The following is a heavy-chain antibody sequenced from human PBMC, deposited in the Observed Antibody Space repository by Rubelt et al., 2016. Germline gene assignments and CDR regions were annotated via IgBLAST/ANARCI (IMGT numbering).Heavy chain of an antibody. Sequence: SFSMSWVRQVPGKGLEWVSWISTSGSTIFYADSVKGRFTISRDNARDNAKSSLYLQMDSLRADDTAVYYCVVAARDYWGQGTLVTVSS. CDR3: VVAARDY. CDR1: SFS. V-gene: IGHV3-48*01. CDR2: ISTSGSTI. J-gene: IGHJ4*02.